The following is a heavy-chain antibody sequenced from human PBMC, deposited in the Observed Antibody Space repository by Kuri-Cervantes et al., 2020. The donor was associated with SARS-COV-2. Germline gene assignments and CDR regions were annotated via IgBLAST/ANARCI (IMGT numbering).Heavy chain of an antibody. CDR1: GFTFDDYT. CDR3: ASTVRSTTRWYYMDV. Sequence: GGSLRLSCAASGFTFDDYTMHWVRQAPGKGLEWVSLISWDGGSTYYADSVKGRFTISRDNSKNSLYLQMNSLRTEDTALYYCASTVRSTTRWYYMDVWGKGTTVTVSS. CDR2: ISWDGGST. D-gene: IGHD2-15*01. V-gene: IGHV3-43*01. J-gene: IGHJ6*03.